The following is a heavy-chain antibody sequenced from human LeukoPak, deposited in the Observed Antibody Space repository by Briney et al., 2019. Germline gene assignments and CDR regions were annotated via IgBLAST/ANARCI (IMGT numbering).Heavy chain of an antibody. D-gene: IGHD5-18*01. CDR2: ISSSGSTI. V-gene: IGHV3-11*01. Sequence: GGSLRLSCAASGFTFSDYYMSWIRQAPGKGLEWVLYISSSGSTIYYADSVKGRFTISRDNAKNSLYLQMNSLRAEDTAVYYCAYTATASYIDYRGQGTLVTVSS. J-gene: IGHJ4*02. CDR3: AYTATASYIDY. CDR1: GFTFSDYY.